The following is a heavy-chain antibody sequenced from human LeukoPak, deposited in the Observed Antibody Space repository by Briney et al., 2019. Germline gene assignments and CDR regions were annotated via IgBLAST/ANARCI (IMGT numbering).Heavy chain of an antibody. J-gene: IGHJ4*02. CDR2: INPNNGGT. D-gene: IGHD3-22*01. CDR3: ARALTGSGHFYCFDY. CDR1: GYTFTDYY. V-gene: IGHV1-2*02. Sequence: ASVTVSCMASGYTFTDYYLHWVRQAPGQGLEWMGWINPNNGGTHYAQNFQGRVTMTRDTSISTASMELSSLSSDDTAMYYCARALTGSGHFYCFDYWGQGALVTVSS.